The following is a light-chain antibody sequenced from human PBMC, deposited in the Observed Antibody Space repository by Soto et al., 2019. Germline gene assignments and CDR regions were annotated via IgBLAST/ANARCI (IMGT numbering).Light chain of an antibody. CDR1: QSVSSSY. Sequence: EIVLTQSPGTLSLSPGERATLSCRASQSVSSSYLAWYQQKPGQAPRLLIYGASSRATGIPDRFSGSGSGTDFTLTISRMEPEDFAVYYCHLKTFGQGTKVESK. V-gene: IGKV3-20*01. J-gene: IGKJ1*01. CDR2: GAS. CDR3: HLKT.